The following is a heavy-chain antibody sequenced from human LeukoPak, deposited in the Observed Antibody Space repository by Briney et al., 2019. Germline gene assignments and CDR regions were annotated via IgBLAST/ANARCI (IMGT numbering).Heavy chain of an antibody. J-gene: IGHJ5*02. Sequence: PSETLSLTCTVSGGSISSYYWSWIRQPPGKGLEWIGYAYYSGSTNYNPSLKSRATISVDTSKNQFSLKLSSVTAADTAVYYCARTEEVYCSSTSCYIGWFDPWGQGTLVTVSS. CDR2: AYYSGST. CDR3: ARTEEVYCSSTSCYIGWFDP. V-gene: IGHV4-59*01. D-gene: IGHD2-2*02. CDR1: GGSISSYY.